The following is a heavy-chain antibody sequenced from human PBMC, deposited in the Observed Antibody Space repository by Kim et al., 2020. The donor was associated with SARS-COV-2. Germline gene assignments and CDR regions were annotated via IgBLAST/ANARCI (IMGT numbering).Heavy chain of an antibody. CDR3: AKGSSGWYFSAFDI. J-gene: IGHJ3*02. CDR1: GFTFSSYG. CDR2: IWYDGSNK. D-gene: IGHD6-19*01. V-gene: IGHV3-33*06. Sequence: GGSLRLSCAASGFTFSSYGMHWVRQAPGKGLEWVAVIWYDGSNKYYADSVKGRFTISRDNSKNTLYLQMNSLRAEDTAVYYCAKGSSGWYFSAFDIWGQG.